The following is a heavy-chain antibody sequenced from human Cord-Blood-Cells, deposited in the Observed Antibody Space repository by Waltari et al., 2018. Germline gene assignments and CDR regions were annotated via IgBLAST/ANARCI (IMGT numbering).Heavy chain of an antibody. CDR1: GFTFSNAC. CDR3: TSYCSSTSCYYYYYGMDV. J-gene: IGHJ6*02. CDR2: IKSKTDGGTT. D-gene: IGHD2-2*01. V-gene: IGHV3-15*01. Sequence: EVQLVESGGGLVKPGGSLRLSCAASGFTFSNACMSWVRQAPGKGLEWVGRIKSKTDGGTTDYAAPVKGRFTISRDDSKNTLYLQMNSLKTEDTAVYYCTSYCSSTSCYYYYYGMDVWGQGTTVTVSS.